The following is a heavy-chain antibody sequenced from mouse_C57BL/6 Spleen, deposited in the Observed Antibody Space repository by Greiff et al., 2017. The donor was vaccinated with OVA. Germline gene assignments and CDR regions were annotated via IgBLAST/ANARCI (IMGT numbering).Heavy chain of an antibody. D-gene: IGHD2-2*01. V-gene: IGHV5-17*01. CDR2: ISSGSSTI. Sequence: EVKLVESGGGLVKPGGSLELSCAASGFTFSDYGMHWVRQAPEKGLEWVAYISSGSSTIYYADTVKGRFTISRDNAKNTLFLQMTSLRSEDTAMYYCARMWVTLDYWGQGTTLTVSS. J-gene: IGHJ2*01. CDR3: ARMWVTLDY. CDR1: GFTFSDYG.